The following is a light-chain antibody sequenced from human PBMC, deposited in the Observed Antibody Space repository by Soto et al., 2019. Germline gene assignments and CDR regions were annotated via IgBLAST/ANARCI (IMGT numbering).Light chain of an antibody. J-gene: IGLJ2*01. CDR1: SSNIGAGYD. CDR2: GIN. Sequence: QSVLTQPPSVSGAPGQRVTISCTGSSSNIGAGYDVHWYQQLPGTAPKLLIFGINIRPSGVPDRFSGSKSGTSASLAITGLQAEDEADYYCQSYDSSLSVVFGGGTQLTVL. V-gene: IGLV1-40*01. CDR3: QSYDSSLSVV.